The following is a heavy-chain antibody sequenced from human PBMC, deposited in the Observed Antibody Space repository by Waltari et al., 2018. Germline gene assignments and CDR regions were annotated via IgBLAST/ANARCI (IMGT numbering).Heavy chain of an antibody. CDR3: ARSLWFRSRRGFFFDY. D-gene: IGHD3-10*01. CDR1: GFTFSSYA. V-gene: IGHV3-30-3*01. CDR2: ISYDGSNK. Sequence: QVQLVESGGGVVQPGRSLRLSCAASGFTFSSYAMHWVRQAPGKGLEWVAVISYDGSNKYYADAVKGRFTISRDNSKNTLYLQMNSLRAEDTAVYYCARSLWFRSRRGFFFDYWGQGALVIVSS. J-gene: IGHJ4*02.